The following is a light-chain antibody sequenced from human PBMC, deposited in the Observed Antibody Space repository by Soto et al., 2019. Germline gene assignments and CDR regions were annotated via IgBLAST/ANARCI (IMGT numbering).Light chain of an antibody. J-gene: IGLJ1*01. CDR3: SSYRYSTSYV. CDR1: SSDVGGYKY. Sequence: SVLTQPASVSGSPGQSITISCTGTSSDVGGYKYVSWYQHHPGKAPKLLIYEVTNRPSGVSDRFSGSKSGNTASLTISGLQAEDEADYYCSSYRYSTSYVFGSGTKVTVL. CDR2: EVT. V-gene: IGLV2-14*01.